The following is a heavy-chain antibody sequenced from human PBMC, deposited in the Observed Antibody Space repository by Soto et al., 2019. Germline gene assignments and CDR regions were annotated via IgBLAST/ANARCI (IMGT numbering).Heavy chain of an antibody. V-gene: IGHV4-59*01. CDR1: GDLISNYY. D-gene: IGHD2-15*01. CDR2: TYYSGST. J-gene: IGHJ5*02. Sequence: PSETLSLTCTVSGDLISNYYWSWIRQPPGKGLEWIGFTYYSGSTNYNPSLKSRVTMSVDTSKNQFPLKLNSVTAADTAVYYCARTSCSAGTCYPGGNWLDPWGQGTLVTVSS. CDR3: ARTSCSAGTCYPGGNWLDP.